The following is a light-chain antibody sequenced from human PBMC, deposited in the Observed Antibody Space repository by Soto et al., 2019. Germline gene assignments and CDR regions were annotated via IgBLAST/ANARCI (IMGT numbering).Light chain of an antibody. CDR3: QQYGSSSYT. V-gene: IGKV3-20*01. CDR2: GAS. Sequence: EIVLTQSPGTLSLSPGERATLSCRASQSVSSSYLAWYQQKPGQAPWLLIYGASGRATGIPDRFSGSGSGTDFTLTISRLEPEDCAVYYCQQYGSSSYTFGQGTKLEIK. CDR1: QSVSSSY. J-gene: IGKJ2*01.